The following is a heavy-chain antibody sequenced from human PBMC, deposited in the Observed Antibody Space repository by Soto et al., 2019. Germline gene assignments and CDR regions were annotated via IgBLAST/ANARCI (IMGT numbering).Heavy chain of an antibody. J-gene: IGHJ4*02. CDR2: ITSSSDST. CDR3: TTGPVIAGDY. Sequence: EVHLLESGGGLVQPGGSLRLSCVASGFPFSNFAMSWVRQAPGKGLVWVSVITSSSDSTYFADSVRGRFTISRDNSKNKLYLQLNSLRAEETAIYYCTTGPVIAGDYWGQGTPVTVTA. V-gene: IGHV3-23*01. D-gene: IGHD3-10*01. CDR1: GFPFSNFA.